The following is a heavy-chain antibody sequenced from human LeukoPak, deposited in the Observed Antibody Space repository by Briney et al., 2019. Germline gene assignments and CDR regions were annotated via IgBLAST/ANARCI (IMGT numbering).Heavy chain of an antibody. J-gene: IGHJ4*02. V-gene: IGHV4-34*01. CDR1: GGSLSGYY. CDR2: INHCGST. Sequence: PSETLSLTCAVYGGSLSGYYWSWIRQPPGKGLEWIGEINHCGSTNYNPSLKSRVTISVDTSKNQFSLKLSSVTAADTAVYYCARGPRSGYSPFDYWGQGTLVTVSS. D-gene: IGHD3-3*01. CDR3: ARGPRSGYSPFDY.